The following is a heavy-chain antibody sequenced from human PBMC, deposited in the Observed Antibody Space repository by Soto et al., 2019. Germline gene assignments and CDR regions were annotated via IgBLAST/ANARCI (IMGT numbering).Heavy chain of an antibody. Sequence: GGSLRLSCAASGFTFSNAWMSWVRQAPGKGLEWVGRIKSKTDGGTTDYAAPVKGRFTISRDDSKNTLYLQMNSLKTEDTAVYYCTTDPAAGMWGFDPWGQGTMVTVYS. V-gene: IGHV3-15*01. J-gene: IGHJ5*02. CDR3: TTDPAAGMWGFDP. CDR1: GFTFSNAW. D-gene: IGHD6-13*01. CDR2: IKSKTDGGTT.